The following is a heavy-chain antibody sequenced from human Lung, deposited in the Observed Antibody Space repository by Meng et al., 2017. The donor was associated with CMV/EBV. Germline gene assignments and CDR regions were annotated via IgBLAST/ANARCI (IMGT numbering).Heavy chain of an antibody. V-gene: IGHV5-51*01. CDR3: ARQSTLGYCSSTSCYSDYGMDV. D-gene: IGHD2-2*02. CDR2: IYPGDSDT. CDR1: GYSLTSYW. J-gene: IGHJ6*02. Sequence: XVSXKGSGYSLTSYWIGLVRQMPGKGREWMGIIYPGDSDTRYSPSVQGQVTISADKSISTAYLQWNSLKASDTAMYYCARQSTLGYCSSTSCYSDYGMDVWGQGNXVNGAS.